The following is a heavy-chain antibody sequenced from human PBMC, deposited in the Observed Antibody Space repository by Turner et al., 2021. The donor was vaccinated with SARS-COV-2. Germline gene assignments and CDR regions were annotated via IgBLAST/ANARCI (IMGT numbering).Heavy chain of an antibody. Sequence: EVQLVESGGGLIQPGGSLRLSCAASGFTVSNNYMSWVRQAPGKGVEGVSVIYSGGSTYYADSVKGRFTISRDNSKNTLYLQMNSLRAEDTAVYYCARDGGGSGSYCYFDYWGQGTLVTVSS. J-gene: IGHJ4*02. CDR2: IYSGGST. CDR3: ARDGGGSGSYCYFDY. V-gene: IGHV3-53*01. D-gene: IGHD3-10*01. CDR1: GFTVSNNY.